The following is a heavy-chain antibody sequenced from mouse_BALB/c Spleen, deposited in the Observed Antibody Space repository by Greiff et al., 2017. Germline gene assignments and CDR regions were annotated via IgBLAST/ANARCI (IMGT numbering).Heavy chain of an antibody. CDR1: GFTFSSFG. D-gene: IGHD1-1*01. J-gene: IGHJ2*01. V-gene: IGHV5-17*02. CDR3: ARGVTTVLDD. CDR2: ISSGSSTI. Sequence: EVQLVESGGGLVQPGGSRKLSCAASGFTFSSFGMHWVRQAPEKGLEWVAYISSGSSTIYYADTVKGRFTISRDNPKNTLFLQMTSLRSEDTAMYYCARGVTTVLDDWGQGTTLTVSS.